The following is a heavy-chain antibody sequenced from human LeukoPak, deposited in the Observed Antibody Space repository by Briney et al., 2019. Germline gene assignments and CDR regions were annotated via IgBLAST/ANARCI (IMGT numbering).Heavy chain of an antibody. D-gene: IGHD6-19*01. CDR1: GYTFTGYY. Sequence: ASVKVSCKASGYTFTGYYMHWVRQAPGQGLEWMGWINPNSGGTNYAQKFQGRVTMTRDTSISTAYMELSRLRSDDTAVYYCARDTKWDSSGWYGVWGQGTLVTVSS. CDR3: ARDTKWDSSGWYGV. J-gene: IGHJ4*02. V-gene: IGHV1-2*02. CDR2: INPNSGGT.